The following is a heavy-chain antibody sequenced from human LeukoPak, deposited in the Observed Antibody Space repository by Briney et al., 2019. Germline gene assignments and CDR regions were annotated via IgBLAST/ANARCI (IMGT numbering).Heavy chain of an antibody. D-gene: IGHD2-2*01. Sequence: GGSLRRACAASGFTLSRDWMSWVRQAPGKGLEWVANIKQDGSEKYYVDSVKGRFTISRDNAKNSLYLQMSSLRVEDTAVYYCSRDIAAVPAGDYWGQGTLVTVSS. CDR3: SRDIAAVPAGDY. J-gene: IGHJ4*02. CDR2: IKQDGSEK. V-gene: IGHV3-7*01. CDR1: GFTLSRDW.